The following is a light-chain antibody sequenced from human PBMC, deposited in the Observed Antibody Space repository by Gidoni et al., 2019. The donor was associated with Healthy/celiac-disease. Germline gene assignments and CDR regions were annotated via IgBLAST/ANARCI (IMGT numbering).Light chain of an antibody. V-gene: IGLV2-14*01. CDR1: SSDVGGYNY. Sequence: QSALTQPASVAGSPGQSITISCTGTSSDVGGYNYVSWYQQHPGKAPKLMIYDVSNRPSGVSKRFSGSKSGNTAYLTISGLQAEDEADYYCSAYTSSSTAFGTGTKVTVL. J-gene: IGLJ1*01. CDR2: DVS. CDR3: SAYTSSSTA.